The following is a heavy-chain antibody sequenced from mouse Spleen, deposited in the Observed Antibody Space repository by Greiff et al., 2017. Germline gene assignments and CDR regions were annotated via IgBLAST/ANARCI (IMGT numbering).Heavy chain of an antibody. CDR1: GYSITSGYY. D-gene: IGHD2-1*01. Sequence: EVQLVESGPGLVKPSQSLSLTCSVTGYSITSGYYWKWIRQFPGNKLEWMGYISYDGSNNYNPSLKNRISITRDTSKNQFFLKLNSVTTEDTATYYCARDHYGNPFAYWGQGTLVTVSA. V-gene: IGHV3-6*01. CDR2: ISYDGSN. CDR3: ARDHYGNPFAY. J-gene: IGHJ3*01.